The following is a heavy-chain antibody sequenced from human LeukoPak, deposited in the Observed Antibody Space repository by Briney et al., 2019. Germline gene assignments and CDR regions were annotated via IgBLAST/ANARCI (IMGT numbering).Heavy chain of an antibody. J-gene: IGHJ4*02. CDR1: GGSISSSRYY. D-gene: IGHD1-7*01. CDR3: ARNSDGRQLQDY. Sequence: SETLSLTCTVSGGSISSSRYYWGWIRQPPGKGLEWIGNIYYNGGTNYNPSLKSPVTISVDTSKNQFSLKLSSVTAADTAVYYCARNSDGRQLQDYWGQGTLVTVSS. V-gene: IGHV4-39*01. CDR2: IYYNGGT.